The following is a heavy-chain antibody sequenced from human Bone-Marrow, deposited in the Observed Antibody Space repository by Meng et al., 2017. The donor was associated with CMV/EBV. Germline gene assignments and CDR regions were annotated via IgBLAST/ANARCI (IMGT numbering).Heavy chain of an antibody. J-gene: IGHJ5*02. V-gene: IGHV4-61*01. CDR2: IYYSGST. CDR3: ASSSSYTGWFDP. CDR1: GGSVSSGSYY. Sequence: SETLSLTCTVSGGSVSSGSYYWSWIRQPPGKGLEWIGYIYYSGSTNYNPSLKSRVTISVDTSKNQFSLKLSSVTAADTAVYYCASSSSYTGWFDPWGQGTLVTVSS. D-gene: IGHD3-16*02.